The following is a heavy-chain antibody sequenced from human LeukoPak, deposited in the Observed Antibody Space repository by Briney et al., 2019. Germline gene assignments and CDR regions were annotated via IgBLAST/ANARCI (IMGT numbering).Heavy chain of an antibody. J-gene: IGHJ5*02. CDR3: ARVHSMTDDSNWFDP. V-gene: IGHV4-59*01. Sequence: RASETLSLTCTVSGGSISSYYWSWIRQPPGKGLEWIGYIYYSGSTNYNPSLKSRVTISVDTSKNQFSLKLSSVTAADTAVYYCARVHSMTDDSNWFDPWGQGTLVTVSS. D-gene: IGHD3-3*01. CDR1: GGSISSYY. CDR2: IYYSGST.